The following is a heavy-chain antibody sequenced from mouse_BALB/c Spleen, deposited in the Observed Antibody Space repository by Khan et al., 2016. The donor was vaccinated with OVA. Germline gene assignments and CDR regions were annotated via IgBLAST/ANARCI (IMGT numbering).Heavy chain of an antibody. V-gene: IGHV3-2*02. J-gene: IGHJ4*01. CDR3: ARDGSRYNYAMDY. CDR2: INYSGST. CDR1: GYSITSDYA. Sequence: EVQLQESGPGLVNPSQSLSLTCTVTGYSITSDYALNWIRQFPGNKLEWMGYINYSGSTNYNPALKSRISITRDTSKNQFFLQLNSVTTEDTATYYCARDGSRYNYAMDYWGQGTSVTVSS. D-gene: IGHD2-3*01.